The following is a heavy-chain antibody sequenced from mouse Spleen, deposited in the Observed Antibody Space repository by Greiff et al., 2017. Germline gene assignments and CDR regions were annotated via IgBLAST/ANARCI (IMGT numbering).Heavy chain of an antibody. CDR2: INPSNGRT. CDR3: ARLGTTAYYFDY. CDR1: GYTFTSYW. D-gene: IGHD1-2*01. Sequence: QVQLQQSGAELVKPGASVKLSCKASGYTFTSYWMHWVKQRPGQGLEWIGEINPSNGRTNYNEKFKSKATLTVDKSSSTAYMQLSSLTSEDSAVYYCARLGTTAYYFDYWGQGTTLTVSS. J-gene: IGHJ2*01. V-gene: IGHV1S81*02.